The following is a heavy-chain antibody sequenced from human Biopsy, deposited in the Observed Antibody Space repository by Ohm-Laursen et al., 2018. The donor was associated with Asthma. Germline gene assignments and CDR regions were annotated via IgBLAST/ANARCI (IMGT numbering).Heavy chain of an antibody. V-gene: IGHV3-30-3*02. CDR3: PKDVFPGWELRRGPDY. J-gene: IGHJ4*02. Sequence: SLRLSCAASGFTFSSYAMHWVRQAPATALEWVAVGGSYYDGGLKYYADSVNGRFTVSRDDSKNTLYLEMNSLRVEDTAVYYCPKDVFPGWELRRGPDYWGQGTLVTVSS. D-gene: IGHD1-26*01. CDR1: GFTFSSYA. CDR2: GGSYYDGGLK.